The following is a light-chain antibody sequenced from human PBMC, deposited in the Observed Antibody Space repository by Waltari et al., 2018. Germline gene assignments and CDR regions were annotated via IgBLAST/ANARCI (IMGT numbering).Light chain of an antibody. CDR3: QQYGNSPGT. J-gene: IGKJ1*01. Sequence: ETVLTQSPGTLSLSPGEGVTLSCRASQRVSNNYLAWYQQRPGQAPRLLFTGAWIRATGIPDRFSGSGSGTDFTLTISRLEPEDFAVYYCQQYGNSPGTFGQGTRVEI. V-gene: IGKV3-20*01. CDR2: GAW. CDR1: QRVSNNY.